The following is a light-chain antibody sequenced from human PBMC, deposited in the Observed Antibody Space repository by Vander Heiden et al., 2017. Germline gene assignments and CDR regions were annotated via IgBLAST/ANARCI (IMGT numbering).Light chain of an antibody. CDR2: DVT. CDR1: SSDVGGYDS. J-gene: IGLJ1*01. Sequence: HSALPQPASVSASLGPSLTISCAGTSSDVGGYDSVSWYQQHPGKAPNLMIYDVTYRPSGVSIRFSGSKSGNTASLTSSGLQAEDESDYYCSSYTTTGTRLFGTGTKVTVL. CDR3: SSYTTTGTRL. V-gene: IGLV2-14*03.